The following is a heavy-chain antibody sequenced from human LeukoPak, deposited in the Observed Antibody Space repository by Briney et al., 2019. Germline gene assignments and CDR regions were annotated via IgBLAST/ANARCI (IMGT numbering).Heavy chain of an antibody. D-gene: IGHD6-13*01. V-gene: IGHV1-2*02. J-gene: IGHJ5*02. CDR3: ARDSRIAAARYNWFDP. Sequence: ATVKVSCKASGYTFTGYYMHWVRQAPGQGLEWMGWISPNSGGTNYAQKFQGRVTMTRDTSISTAYMELSRLRSDDTAVYYCARDSRIAAARYNWFDPWGQGTLVTVSS. CDR2: ISPNSGGT. CDR1: GYTFTGYY.